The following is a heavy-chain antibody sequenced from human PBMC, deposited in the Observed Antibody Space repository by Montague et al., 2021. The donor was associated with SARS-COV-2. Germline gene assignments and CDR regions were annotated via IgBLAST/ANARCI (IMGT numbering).Heavy chain of an antibody. CDR2: VYTTGST. Sequence: SETLSLTCTVSGGSISSDGYYWSWIRQPAGKGLEWIGRVYTTGSTNYNPSLKSRVTISGDTSRNQFSLRLTSVTAADTAMYYCARAVIYGGYAFAYFDFWGQGVLVTVSS. V-gene: IGHV4-61*02. D-gene: IGHD5-12*01. CDR1: GGSISSDGYY. J-gene: IGHJ4*02. CDR3: ARAVIYGGYAFAYFDF.